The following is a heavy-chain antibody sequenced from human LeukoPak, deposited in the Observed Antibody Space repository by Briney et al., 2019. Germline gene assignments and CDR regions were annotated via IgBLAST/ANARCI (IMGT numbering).Heavy chain of an antibody. CDR1: GYTFTGYY. J-gene: IGHJ4*02. Sequence: ASVKVSRKASGYTFTGYYMHRVRQAPGQGLEWMGWINPNSGGTNYPQKFQGRVTMTRDTSISTAYMELSRLRSDDTAVYYCARGGEDSGYYALPFDYWGQGTLVTVSS. D-gene: IGHD3-22*01. CDR3: ARGGEDSGYYALPFDY. V-gene: IGHV1-2*02. CDR2: INPNSGGT.